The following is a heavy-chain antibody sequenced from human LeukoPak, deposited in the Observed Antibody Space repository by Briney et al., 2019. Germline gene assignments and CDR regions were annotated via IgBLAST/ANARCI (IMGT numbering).Heavy chain of an antibody. D-gene: IGHD3-3*01. V-gene: IGHV4-39*01. Sequence: SETLSLTCTVSGGSISSSSYYWGWIRQPPGKGLEWIGSIYYSGSTYHNPSLKSRVAISVDTSKNQFSLKLSSVTAADTAVYYCARHSGNRVFGVVINWFDPWGQGTLVTVSS. CDR1: GGSISSSSYY. CDR2: IYYSGST. J-gene: IGHJ5*02. CDR3: ARHSGNRVFGVVINWFDP.